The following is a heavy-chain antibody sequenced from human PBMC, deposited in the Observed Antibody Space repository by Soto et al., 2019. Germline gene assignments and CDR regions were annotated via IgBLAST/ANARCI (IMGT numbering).Heavy chain of an antibody. CDR3: ATAHFSGGWRGGDY. CDR1: GYTFTGYA. J-gene: IGHJ4*02. Sequence: ASVKVSCKASGYTFTGYAMHWVRQAPGQRLEWMGWINTGNGNTIYSQKFQGRVAITRDTFANTAYMELSSRKSEARVVYYCATAHFSGGWRGGDYWGQGTPVPVSS. V-gene: IGHV1-3*04. CDR2: INTGNGNT. D-gene: IGHD3-10*01.